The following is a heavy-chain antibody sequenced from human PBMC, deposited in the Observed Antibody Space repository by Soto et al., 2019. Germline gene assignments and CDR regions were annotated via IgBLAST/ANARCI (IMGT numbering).Heavy chain of an antibody. J-gene: IGHJ4*02. Sequence: QVQLQESGPGLVKPSGTLSLTCAVSGGSISSSNWWSWVRQPPGKGLEWIGEIYHSGSTNYNPSLKSRVTISADKSKNQFSLKLSSVTAADTAVYYCAREPYSGYDAGWYYFDYWGQGTLVTVSS. CDR2: IYHSGST. V-gene: IGHV4-4*02. CDR1: GGSISSSNW. D-gene: IGHD5-12*01. CDR3: AREPYSGYDAGWYYFDY.